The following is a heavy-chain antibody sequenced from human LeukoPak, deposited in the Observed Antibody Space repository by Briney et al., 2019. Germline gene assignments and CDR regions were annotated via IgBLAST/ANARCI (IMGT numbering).Heavy chain of an antibody. J-gene: IGHJ4*02. D-gene: IGHD2-2*01. CDR2: ISGSGDST. CDR3: KMSEGGIVVVPAAIRPDTAMVDFDY. Sequence: GGSLRLSCAASGFTFTSHAMSWVRQAPGKGLEWVSIISGSGDSTYYADSVKGRFTISRDNSKNTLHLQMNSLRAEDTAVYYCKMSEGGIVVVPAAIRPDTAMVDFDYWGQGTLVTVSS. V-gene: IGHV3-23*01. CDR1: GFTFTSHA.